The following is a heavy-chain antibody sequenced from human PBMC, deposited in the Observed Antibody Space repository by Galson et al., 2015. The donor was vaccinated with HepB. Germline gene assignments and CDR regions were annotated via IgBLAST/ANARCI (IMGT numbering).Heavy chain of an antibody. CDR2: ISAYNGNT. V-gene: IGHV1-18*01. Sequence: SVKVSCKASGYTFTSYGISWVRQAPGQGLEWMGWISAYNGNTNYAQKLQGRVTMTTDTSTSTAYMELSSLRSEDTAVYYCARVLLRFLEWSPPRTTYYYMDVWGKGTTVTVSS. CDR3: ARVLLRFLEWSPPRTTYYYMDV. CDR1: GYTFTSYG. D-gene: IGHD3-3*01. J-gene: IGHJ6*03.